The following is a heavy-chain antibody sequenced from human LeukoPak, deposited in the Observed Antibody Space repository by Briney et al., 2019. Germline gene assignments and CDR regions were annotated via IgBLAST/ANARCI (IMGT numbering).Heavy chain of an antibody. Sequence: SETLSLTCAVYGGSFSGYYWSWIRQPPGKGLEWIGEINHSGSTNYNPSLKSRVTISVDTSKNQFSLKLSSVTAADTAVYYCARYGSGSSTTMNLNWFDPWGQETLVTVSS. D-gene: IGHD3-10*01. V-gene: IGHV4-34*01. J-gene: IGHJ5*02. CDR3: ARYGSGSSTTMNLNWFDP. CDR2: INHSGST. CDR1: GGSFSGYY.